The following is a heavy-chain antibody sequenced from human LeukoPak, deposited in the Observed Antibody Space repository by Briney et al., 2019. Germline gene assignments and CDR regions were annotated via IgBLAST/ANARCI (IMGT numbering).Heavy chain of an antibody. CDR1: GFTFSNYA. Sequence: PGKSLRLSCAASGFTFSNYAMHWVRQAPGKGLEWVSLISSGGTYEYYADSVKGRFTISRDNSKNTLYLQLNSLRAEDTAVYYCARDPLITYYYDSSGNHADWFDPWGQGTLVTVSS. CDR3: ARDPLITYYYDSSGNHADWFDP. CDR2: ISSGGTYE. D-gene: IGHD3-22*01. V-gene: IGHV3-30*01. J-gene: IGHJ5*02.